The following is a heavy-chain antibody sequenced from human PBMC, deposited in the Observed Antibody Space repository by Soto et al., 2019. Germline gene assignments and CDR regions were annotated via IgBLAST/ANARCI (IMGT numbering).Heavy chain of an antibody. D-gene: IGHD1-1*01. CDR3: AKDAHWSLDF. V-gene: IGHV3-9*01. J-gene: IGHJ4*02. Sequence: IRQETGKGLEWISSINENSGSLDYADSVKGRFTISRDNAKNSLYLQMNSLRVEDTALYYCAKDAHWSLDFWGQGTLVTVSS. CDR2: INENSGSL.